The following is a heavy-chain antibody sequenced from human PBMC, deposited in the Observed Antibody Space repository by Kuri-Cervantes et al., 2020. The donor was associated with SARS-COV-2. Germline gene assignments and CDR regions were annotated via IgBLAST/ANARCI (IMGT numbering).Heavy chain of an antibody. Sequence: SETLSLTCSVSQGSINGYYWSWIRQSAGKGLEWIGRIYSSGGTNHNPSLKSRVTMSVDTSKNQFSLKLSSVTAADTAVYYCARVSWMQLWHRYFDNWGQGTLVTVSS. D-gene: IGHD5-18*01. CDR3: ARVSWMQLWHRYFDN. J-gene: IGHJ4*02. V-gene: IGHV4-4*07. CDR2: IYSSGGT. CDR1: QGSINGYY.